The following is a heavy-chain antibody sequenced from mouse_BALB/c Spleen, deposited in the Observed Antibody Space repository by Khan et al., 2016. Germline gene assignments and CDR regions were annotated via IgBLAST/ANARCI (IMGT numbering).Heavy chain of an antibody. J-gene: IGHJ3*01. V-gene: IGHV9-3*02. Sequence: QIQLVQSGPELKTPGETVKISCKASGYTFTNYGMNWVKQAPGKGLKWMGWIHTSTGEPTYAEEFKGRIAFSLETSASTAYLQLNNLKSEDTATYFCARTARATFAYWGQRTLVTVAA. CDR1: GYTFTNYG. CDR3: ARTARATFAY. CDR2: IHTSTGEP. D-gene: IGHD3-1*01.